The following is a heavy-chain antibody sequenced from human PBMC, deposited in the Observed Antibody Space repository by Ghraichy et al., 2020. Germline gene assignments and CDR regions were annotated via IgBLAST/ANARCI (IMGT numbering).Heavy chain of an antibody. J-gene: IGHJ6*02. D-gene: IGHD4-17*01. CDR1: GGSFSGYY. CDR3: ARASTVTTFVYYYYGMDV. Sequence: SETLSLTCAVYGGSFSGYYWSWIRQPPGKGLEWIGEINHSGSTNYNPSLKSRVTISVDTSKNQFSLKLSSVTAADTAVYYCARASTVTTFVYYYYGMDVWRQGTTVTVSS. V-gene: IGHV4-34*01. CDR2: INHSGST.